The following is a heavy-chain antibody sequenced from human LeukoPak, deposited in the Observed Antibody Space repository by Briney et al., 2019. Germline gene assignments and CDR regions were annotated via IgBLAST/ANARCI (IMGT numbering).Heavy chain of an antibody. V-gene: IGHV4-39*01. CDR2: IYYSGST. J-gene: IGHJ4*02. CDR3: ARQKGYSSGWYFDY. Sequence: SETLSLTCTVSGGSISNTCYYWGWIRQPPGKGLEWIGSIYYSGSTYYNPSLKSRVTISVDTSKNQFSLKLSSVTAADTAVYYCARQKGYSSGWYFDYWGQGTLVTVSS. D-gene: IGHD6-19*01. CDR1: GGSISNTCYY.